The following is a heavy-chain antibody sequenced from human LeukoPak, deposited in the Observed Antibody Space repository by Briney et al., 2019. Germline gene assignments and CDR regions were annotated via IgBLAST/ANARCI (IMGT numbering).Heavy chain of an antibody. CDR2: IYYSGST. D-gene: IGHD3-3*01. J-gene: IGHJ3*02. CDR3: ARPGFLEWLPPGDDAFDI. V-gene: IGHV4-59*01. CDR1: GGSISSYY. Sequence: PSETLSLTCTVSGGSISSYYWSWIRQPPGKGLEWIGHIYYSGSTNYNPSLKSRVTISVDTSKNQFSLKLSSVTAADTAVYYCARPGFLEWLPPGDDAFDIWGQGTMVTVSS.